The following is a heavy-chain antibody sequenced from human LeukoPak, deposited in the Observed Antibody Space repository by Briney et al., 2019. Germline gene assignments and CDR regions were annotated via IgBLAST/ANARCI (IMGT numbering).Heavy chain of an antibody. CDR3: ARQIAAAGLVYYYYYYMDV. J-gene: IGHJ6*03. D-gene: IGHD6-13*01. CDR2: INTNTGNS. CDR1: GYTFTSYA. V-gene: IGHV7-4-1*02. Sequence: ASVKVSCKASGYTFTSYAMNWVRQAPGQGLEWMGWINTNTGNSTYAQGFTGRFVFSLDTSVSTAYLQISSLKAEDTAVYYCARQIAAAGLVYYYYYYMDVWGKGTTVTVSS.